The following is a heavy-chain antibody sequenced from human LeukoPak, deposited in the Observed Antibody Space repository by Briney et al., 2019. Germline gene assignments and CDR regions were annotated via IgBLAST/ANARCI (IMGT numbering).Heavy chain of an antibody. CDR3: ARDPSYDSSGYPNWFDP. J-gene: IGHJ5*02. V-gene: IGHV1-18*01. Sequence: GASVKVSCKASGYTFTSYGITWVRLAPGQGLEWMGWISAYSGNTNYAQMFQGRVIMTTDTSTNTAYMELRSLRADDTAMYYCARDPSYDSSGYPNWFDPWGQGTLVTVSS. D-gene: IGHD3-22*01. CDR1: GYTFTSYG. CDR2: ISAYSGNT.